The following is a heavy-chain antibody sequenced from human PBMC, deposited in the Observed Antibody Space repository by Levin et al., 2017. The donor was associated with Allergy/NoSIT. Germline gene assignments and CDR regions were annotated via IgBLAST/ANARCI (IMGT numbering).Heavy chain of an antibody. CDR3: ARGRDPHKVHY. CDR1: GGSISGYY. D-gene: IGHD3-10*01. V-gene: IGHV4-59*08. CDR2: VHYSGSI. J-gene: IGHJ4*02. Sequence: RPGGSLRLSCTVSGGSISGYYLNWIRQSPGKGLEWIGCVHYSGSIYYNPSLMSRLTISADTSANQFSLTLSSVTAADTAVYYCARGRDPHKVHYWGQGTLVTVSS.